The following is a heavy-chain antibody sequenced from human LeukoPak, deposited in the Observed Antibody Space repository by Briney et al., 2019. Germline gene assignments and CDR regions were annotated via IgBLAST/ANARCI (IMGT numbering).Heavy chain of an antibody. Sequence: PGESLRLSCRASGFIFSSYALNWVRRAPGQGLEWVSSISSSSSDIYYTDSVKGRFTISRDNARKSLYLQMNSLRVEDTAVYYCVRDYGGSSGAFDLWGQGTMVTVSS. D-gene: IGHD4-23*01. J-gene: IGHJ3*01. CDR3: VRDYGGSSGAFDL. CDR1: GFIFSSYA. V-gene: IGHV3-21*01. CDR2: ISSSSSDI.